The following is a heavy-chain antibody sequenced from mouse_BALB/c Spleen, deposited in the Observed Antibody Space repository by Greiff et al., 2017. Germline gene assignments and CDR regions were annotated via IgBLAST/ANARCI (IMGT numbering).Heavy chain of an antibody. CDR2: IDPSDSYT. J-gene: IGHJ3*01. CDR3: ATYRYDAGFAY. D-gene: IGHD2-14*01. CDR1: GYTFTSYW. V-gene: IGHV1-69*02. Sequence: QVQLQQPGAELVKPGASVKLSCKASGYTFTSYWMHWVKQRPGQGLEWIGEIDPSDSYTNYNQKFKGKATLTVDKSSSTAYMQLSSLTSEDSAVYYCATYRYDAGFAYWGQGTLVTVSA.